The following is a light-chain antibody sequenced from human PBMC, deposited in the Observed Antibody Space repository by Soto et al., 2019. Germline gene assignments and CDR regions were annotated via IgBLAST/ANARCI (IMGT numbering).Light chain of an antibody. V-gene: IGLV2-23*01. CDR3: CSYAGSSTLV. CDR1: SNDVGGYNL. Sequence: QSALTQPASASGSPGQSITISCTGTSNDVGGYNLVSWYQQHTGKAPKLMIYEGSQRPSGVSNRFSGSKSGNTASLTISGLQAEDEADYYCCSYAGSSTLVFGGGTKVTVL. CDR2: EGS. J-gene: IGLJ2*01.